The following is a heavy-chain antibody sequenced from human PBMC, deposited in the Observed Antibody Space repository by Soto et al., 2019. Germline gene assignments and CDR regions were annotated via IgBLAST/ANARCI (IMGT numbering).Heavy chain of an antibody. CDR3: ASKQPALGDGFDI. J-gene: IGHJ3*02. V-gene: IGHV3-11*01. D-gene: IGHD6-13*01. CDR2: ISSSGSTI. Sequence: PGGSLRLSCAASGFTLSDYYMSWIRQAPGKGLEWVSYISSSGSTIYYADSVKGRFTISRDNAKNSLYLQMNSLRAEDTAVYYCASKQPALGDGFDIWGQGTMVTVSS. CDR1: GFTLSDYY.